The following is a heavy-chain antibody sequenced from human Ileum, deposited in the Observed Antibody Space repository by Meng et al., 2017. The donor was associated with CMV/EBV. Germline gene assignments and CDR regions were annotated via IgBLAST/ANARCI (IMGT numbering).Heavy chain of an antibody. D-gene: IGHD2-15*01. CDR3: VRAGSGFYSVDFDF. CDR1: GFTFRDYW. Sequence: GGSLRLSCAASGFTFRDYWMSWVRQAPGCGLEWVANIKYDGSDIYYVDSVRGRFTISRVNAKNSVYLQMNGLRAEDTDVYYCVRAGSGFYSVDFDFWGQGTLVTVSS. J-gene: IGHJ4*02. V-gene: IGHV3-7*01. CDR2: IKYDGSDI.